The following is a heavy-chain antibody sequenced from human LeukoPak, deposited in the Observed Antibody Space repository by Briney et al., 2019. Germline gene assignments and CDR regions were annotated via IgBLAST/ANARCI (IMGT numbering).Heavy chain of an antibody. V-gene: IGHV3-48*01. J-gene: IGHJ3*02. CDR1: GFTFSSYW. CDR2: ISLSSSPI. CDR3: AKSRWETYAVRAFDI. Sequence: PGGSLRLSCAASGFTFSSYWMTWVRQAPGKGLEWVSYISLSSSPIYYADSVKGRFTISRDNAKNSLYLQMNSLRAEDTAVYYCAKSRWETYAVRAFDIWGQGTMVTVS. D-gene: IGHD1-26*01.